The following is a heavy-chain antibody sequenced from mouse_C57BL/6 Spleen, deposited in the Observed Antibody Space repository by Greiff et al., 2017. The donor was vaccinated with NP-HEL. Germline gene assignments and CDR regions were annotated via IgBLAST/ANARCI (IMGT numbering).Heavy chain of an antibody. J-gene: IGHJ2*01. CDR2: ISDGGSYT. Sequence: EVKLMESGGGLVKPGGSLKLSCAASGFTFSSYAMSWVRQTPEKSLEWVATISDGGSYTYYPDNVKGRFTISRDNAKNNLYLQMGNLKSEDTAMYYCARDRRLGRGFDYWGQGTTLTVSS. D-gene: IGHD4-1*01. CDR1: GFTFSSYA. V-gene: IGHV5-4*01. CDR3: ARDRRLGRGFDY.